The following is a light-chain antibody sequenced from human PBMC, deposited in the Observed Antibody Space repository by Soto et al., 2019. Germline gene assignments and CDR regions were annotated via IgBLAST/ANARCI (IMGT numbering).Light chain of an antibody. CDR3: KQYNNWPPLT. CDR1: QSVSSS. V-gene: IGKV3-15*01. Sequence: EVVMTQSPATLSLSPGERATLSCRASQSVSSSLAWYQQKPGQVPRLLIYDASTRATGIPARFSGSGSGTEFTLSISSLQSEDFGVYYCKQYNNWPPLTFGGGTKVEIK. CDR2: DAS. J-gene: IGKJ4*01.